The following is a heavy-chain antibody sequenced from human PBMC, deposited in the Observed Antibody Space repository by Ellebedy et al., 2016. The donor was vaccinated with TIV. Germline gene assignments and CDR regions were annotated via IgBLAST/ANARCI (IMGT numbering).Heavy chain of an antibody. CDR3: ARRIADGLDAFDI. J-gene: IGHJ3*02. V-gene: IGHV3-21*01. Sequence: GGSLRLSCVGSGFSFSTYGMNWVRQAPGKGLEWVSCLSRGSSYIYYSDSVKGRFTISRDNSKNTLFLQMNSLRAEDTAVYYCARRIADGLDAFDIWGLGTMVTVSS. CDR1: GFSFSTYG. D-gene: IGHD6-13*01. CDR2: LSRGSSYI.